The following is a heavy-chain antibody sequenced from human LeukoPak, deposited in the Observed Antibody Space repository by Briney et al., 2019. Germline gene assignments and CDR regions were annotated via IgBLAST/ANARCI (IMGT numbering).Heavy chain of an antibody. CDR3: ARGPTRLRYFDWLPKTTYYFDY. Sequence: ASVKVSCKASGYTFTSYDINWVRQATGRGLEWMGWMNPNSGNTGYAQKFQGRVTMTRNTSISTAYMELSSLRSEDTAVYYRARGPTRLRYFDWLPKTTYYFDYWGQGTLVTVSS. V-gene: IGHV1-8*01. CDR1: GYTFTSYD. J-gene: IGHJ4*02. D-gene: IGHD3-9*01. CDR2: MNPNSGNT.